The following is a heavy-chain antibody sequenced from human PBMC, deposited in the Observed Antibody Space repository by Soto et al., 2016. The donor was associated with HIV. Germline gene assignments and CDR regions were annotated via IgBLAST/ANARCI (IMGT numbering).Heavy chain of an antibody. D-gene: IGHD4-17*01. CDR1: GGSFDSYY. CDR3: ARVYGGTFTASYNYYGMDV. Sequence: QVQLQQWGAGLVKSSETLSLTCAIYGGSFDSYYWSWIRQPPGKGLEWIGEINHSGRTNYNPSLKSRVAISIDKSKNQFSLKLRTVSVADTAKYYCARVYGGTFTASYNYYGMDVWGLGTTVTV. V-gene: IGHV4-34*01. CDR2: INHSGRT. J-gene: IGHJ6*02.